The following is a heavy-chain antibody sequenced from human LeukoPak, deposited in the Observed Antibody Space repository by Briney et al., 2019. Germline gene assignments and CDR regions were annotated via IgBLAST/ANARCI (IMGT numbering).Heavy chain of an antibody. J-gene: IGHJ3*01. CDR3: AKDPYYYDTDSLLNPGSFDV. D-gene: IGHD3-22*01. CDR1: GLTFSTYA. Sequence: GGSLRLSCAVSGLTFSTYAVSWVRQAPGKGPEWVSTISGNARHTFYADSVRGRFTISRDNSKNTLFLQMDTLRVEDTAIYYCAKDPYYYDTDSLLNPGSFDVWGQGTMVTVSS. CDR2: ISGNARHT. V-gene: IGHV3-23*01.